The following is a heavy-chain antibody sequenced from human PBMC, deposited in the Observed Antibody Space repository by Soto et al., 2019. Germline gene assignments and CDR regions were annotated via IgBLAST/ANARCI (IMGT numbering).Heavy chain of an antibody. CDR2: IYYSGST. CDR3: ARDQRIAAAGTGFDP. Sequence: SETLSLTCTVSGGSISSGGYYWSWISQHPGKGLEWIGYIYYSGSTYYNPSLKSRVTISVDTSKNQFSLKLSSVTAADTAVYYWARDQRIAAAGTGFDPWGQGTLVTVSP. J-gene: IGHJ5*02. V-gene: IGHV4-31*03. D-gene: IGHD6-13*01. CDR1: GGSISSGGYY.